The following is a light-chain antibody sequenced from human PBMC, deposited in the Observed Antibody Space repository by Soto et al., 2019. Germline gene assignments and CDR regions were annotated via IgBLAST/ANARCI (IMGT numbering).Light chain of an antibody. CDR2: GAS. CDR1: QSVSSN. J-gene: IGKJ1*01. CDR3: QQYNNWSGT. V-gene: IGKV3-15*01. Sequence: EIGMTQSPATLSVSPGERATLSCRASQSVSSNLAWYQQKPGQAPRLLIYGASTRATGIPARFSGSGSGTEFTLTISSLQSEDFAVYYCQQYNNWSGTFRQGTKVDIK.